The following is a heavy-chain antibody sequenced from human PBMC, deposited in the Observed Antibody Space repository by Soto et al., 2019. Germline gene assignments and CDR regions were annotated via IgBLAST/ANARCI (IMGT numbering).Heavy chain of an antibody. D-gene: IGHD2-15*01. CDR1: GYTFTGYY. J-gene: IGHJ6*02. CDR3: ARDRGGAVLYGMDV. Sequence: GASVKVSCKASGYTFTGYYMHWVRQAPGQGLEWMGWINPNSGGTNYAQKFQGRVTMTRDTSISTAYMELSRLRSDDTAVYYCARDRGGAVLYGMDVWVQGTTVTV. V-gene: IGHV1-2*02. CDR2: INPNSGGT.